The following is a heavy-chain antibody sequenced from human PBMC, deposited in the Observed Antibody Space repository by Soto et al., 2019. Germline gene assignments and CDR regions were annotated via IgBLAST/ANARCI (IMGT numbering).Heavy chain of an antibody. CDR2: ISGSGGST. Sequence: EVQLLESGGGLVQPGGSLRLSCAASGFTFSSYAMSWVRQAPGKGLEWVSAISGSGGSTYYADSVKGRFTISRDNSKNTLYLQMNSLRAEDTAVYYCAKGAHSSGYYYYSAFDIWGQGTMVTVSS. V-gene: IGHV3-23*01. D-gene: IGHD3-22*01. CDR1: GFTFSSYA. CDR3: AKGAHSSGYYYYSAFDI. J-gene: IGHJ3*02.